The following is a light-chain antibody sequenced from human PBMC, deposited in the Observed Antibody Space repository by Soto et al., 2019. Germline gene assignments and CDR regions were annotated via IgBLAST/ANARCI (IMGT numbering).Light chain of an antibody. V-gene: IGKV1-5*03. CDR3: QHWNDYSWT. J-gene: IGKJ1*01. CDR2: KTS. Sequence: DIHMTQSPSTLSASVGDRVTSTCRASQSISIWLAWYQQKPGKAPNLLIYKTSSLETGVPSRLSGSGFGTEFTLNISSLQPDDFATYYCQHWNDYSWTFGQGTKVEVK. CDR1: QSISIW.